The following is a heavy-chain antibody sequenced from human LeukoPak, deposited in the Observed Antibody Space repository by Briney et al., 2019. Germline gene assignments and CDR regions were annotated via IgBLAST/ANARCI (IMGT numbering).Heavy chain of an antibody. CDR1: GGSISSRSYY. CDR2: MYYSGST. D-gene: IGHD2-15*01. Sequence: PSETLSLTCTVSGGSISSRSYYWGWIRQPPGKGLEWIGSMYYSGSTYYNPSLWSRVTISVDTSKNRFSLKLSSVTAADTAVYYCASTVVVAATRSFDPWGQGTLVTVSS. CDR3: ASTVVVAATRSFDP. J-gene: IGHJ5*02. V-gene: IGHV4-39*07.